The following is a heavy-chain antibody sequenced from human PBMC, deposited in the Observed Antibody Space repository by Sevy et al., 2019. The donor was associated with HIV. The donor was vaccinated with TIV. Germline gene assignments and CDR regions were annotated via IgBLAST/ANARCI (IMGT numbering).Heavy chain of an antibody. CDR3: ARDGGYDSLGYDLSNY. CDR2: ISYDGSNT. D-gene: IGHD3-22*01. V-gene: IGHV3-30*04. J-gene: IGHJ4*02. Sequence: GGSLRLSCAASGFTFSTYAMHWVRQAPGKGLEWVAVISYDGSNTYYADSVKGRFTISRDSFKNTLYLQMNSLRAEDTAVYFCARDGGYDSLGYDLSNYWGQGTLVTVSS. CDR1: GFTFSTYA.